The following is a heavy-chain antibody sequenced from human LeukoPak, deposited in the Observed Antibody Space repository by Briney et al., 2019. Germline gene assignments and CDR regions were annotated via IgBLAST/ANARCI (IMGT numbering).Heavy chain of an antibody. V-gene: IGHV3-48*03. CDR2: ISSSGSTI. CDR3: ASLAPSSGFFDY. D-gene: IGHD3-22*01. J-gene: IGHJ4*02. CDR1: GFTFSSYE. Sequence: PGGSLRLSCAASGFTFSSYEMNWVRQAPGKGLEWVSYISSSGSTIYYADSVKGRFTISRDNAKNSLYLQMNSLRAEDTAVYYCASLAPSSGFFDYWGQGTLVTVSS.